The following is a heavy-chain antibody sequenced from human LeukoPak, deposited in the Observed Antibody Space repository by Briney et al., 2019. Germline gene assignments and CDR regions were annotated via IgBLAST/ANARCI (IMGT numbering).Heavy chain of an antibody. CDR1: GYTLTELS. J-gene: IGHJ2*01. CDR2: FDPEDGGT. D-gene: IGHD1-26*01. V-gene: IGHV1-24*01. CDR3: ATDHKPLSVGWELLSFGNWYFDL. Sequence: ASVKVSCKVSGYTLTELSMNWVRPAPGKGLEWMAGFDPEDGGTIYAQKFQGRVTMTEDTSTDTAYMELSSLRSEDTAVYYCATDHKPLSVGWELLSFGNWYFDLWGRGTLVTVSS.